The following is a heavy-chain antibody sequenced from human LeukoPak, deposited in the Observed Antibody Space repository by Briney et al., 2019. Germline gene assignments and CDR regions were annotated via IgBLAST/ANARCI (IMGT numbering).Heavy chain of an antibody. CDR2: IYHSGST. Sequence: SQTLSLTCTVSGGSISSGDYYWSWIRQPPGKGLEWIGYIYHSGSTYYNPSLKSRVTISVDTSKNQFSLKLSSVTAADTAVYYCAREEEVTRIFDYWGQGTLVTVSS. V-gene: IGHV4-30-4*08. D-gene: IGHD4-11*01. CDR3: AREEEVTRIFDY. CDR1: GGSISSGDYY. J-gene: IGHJ4*02.